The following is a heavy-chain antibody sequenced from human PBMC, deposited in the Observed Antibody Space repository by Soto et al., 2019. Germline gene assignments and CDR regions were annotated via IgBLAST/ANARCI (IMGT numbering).Heavy chain of an antibody. D-gene: IGHD6-13*01. CDR2: ISGIGGSS. J-gene: IGHJ6*02. Sequence: GGSLRLSCAASGFAFSTYAMTWVRQAPGEGLEWVSVISGIGGSSYYAASVKGRFTISRDNSKNTLFLQMNGLRAEDTAVYYCAKVTKRAAAGRYEYYNYGMDVWGQGTTVTVSS. CDR1: GFAFSTYA. V-gene: IGHV3-23*01. CDR3: AKVTKRAAAGRYEYYNYGMDV.